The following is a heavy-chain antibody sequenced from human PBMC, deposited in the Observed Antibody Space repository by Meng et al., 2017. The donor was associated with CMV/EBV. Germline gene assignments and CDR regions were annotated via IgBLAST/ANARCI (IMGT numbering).Heavy chain of an antibody. CDR2: INPNSGGT. D-gene: IGHD2-2*01. CDR3: ARTRRYCSSTSCPGAYGMDV. J-gene: IGHJ6*02. Sequence: ASAKVSCKASGYTFTGYYMHWVRQAPGQGLEWMGWINPNSGGTNYAQEFQGRVTMTRDTPISTAYMELSRLRSDDTAVYYCARTRRYCSSTSCPGAYGMDVWGQGTTVTVSS. CDR1: GYTFTGYY. V-gene: IGHV1-2*02.